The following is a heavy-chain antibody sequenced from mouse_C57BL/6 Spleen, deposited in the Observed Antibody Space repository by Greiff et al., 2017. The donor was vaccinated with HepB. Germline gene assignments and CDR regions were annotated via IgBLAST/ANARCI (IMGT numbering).Heavy chain of an antibody. CDR2: IDPSDSYT. J-gene: IGHJ2*01. Sequence: VQLQQPGAELVKPGASVKLSCKASGYTFTSYWMQWVKQRPGQGLEWIGEIDPSDSYTNYNQKFKGKATLTVDTSSSTAYMQLSSLTSEDSAVYNCARLDDSYYGANFDSWGKGTTPTV. CDR3: ARLDDSYYGANFDS. CDR1: GYTFTSYW. V-gene: IGHV1-50*01. D-gene: IGHD1-1*01.